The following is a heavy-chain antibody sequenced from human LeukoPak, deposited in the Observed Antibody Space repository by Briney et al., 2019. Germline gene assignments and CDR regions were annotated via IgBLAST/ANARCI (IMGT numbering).Heavy chain of an antibody. CDR2: IYYSGTT. CDR1: GGSISSYY. D-gene: IGHD2-8*01. Sequence: SETLSLTCTVSGGSISSYYWSWIRQPPGKELEWIGYIYYSGTTNYNPSLTSRVTISVDTSKNQFSLKLSSVTAADTAVYYCSRENGAFSPFGYWGQGTLVTVLS. J-gene: IGHJ4*02. CDR3: SRENGAFSPFGY. V-gene: IGHV4-59*01.